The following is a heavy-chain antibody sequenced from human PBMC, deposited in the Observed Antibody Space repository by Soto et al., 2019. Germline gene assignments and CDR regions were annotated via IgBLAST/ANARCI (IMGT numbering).Heavy chain of an antibody. J-gene: IGHJ6*03. Sequence: ASVKVSCKASGYTFTSYGISWVRQAPGQGLEWMGWISAYNGNTNYAQKLQGRVTMTTDTSTSTAYMELRSLRSDDTAVYYCARGAYGSGSYSQLRDYYYYYYMDVWGKGTTVTVSS. D-gene: IGHD3-10*01. CDR2: ISAYNGNT. CDR1: GYTFTSYG. CDR3: ARGAYGSGSYSQLRDYYYYYYMDV. V-gene: IGHV1-18*01.